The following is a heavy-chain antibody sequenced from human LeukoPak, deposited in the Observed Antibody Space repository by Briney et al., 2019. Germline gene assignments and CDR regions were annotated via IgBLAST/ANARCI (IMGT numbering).Heavy chain of an antibody. CDR2: ISGSGGST. J-gene: IGHJ4*02. CDR1: GFTFSSYA. D-gene: IGHD3-22*01. Sequence: GGSLRLSCAASGFTFSSYAMSWVRQAPGKGLGWVSAISGSGGSTYYADSVKGRFTISRDNSKNTLYLQMNSLRAEDTAVYYCAKDQQIYDSSGYYRYWGQGTLVTVSS. V-gene: IGHV3-23*01. CDR3: AKDQQIYDSSGYYRY.